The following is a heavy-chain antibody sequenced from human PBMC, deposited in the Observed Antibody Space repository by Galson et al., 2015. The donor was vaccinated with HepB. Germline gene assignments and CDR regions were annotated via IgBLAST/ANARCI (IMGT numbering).Heavy chain of an antibody. CDR1: GFTFSSYG. V-gene: IGHV3-30*03. J-gene: IGHJ4*02. D-gene: IGHD6-13*01. CDR2: ISYDGSNK. Sequence: SLRLSCAASGFTFSSYGMHWVRQAPGKGLEWVAVISYDGSNKYYADSVKGRFTISRDNSKNTLYLQMNSLRAEDTAVYYCARVDSSSYGDYFDYWGQGTLVTVSS. CDR3: ARVDSSSYGDYFDY.